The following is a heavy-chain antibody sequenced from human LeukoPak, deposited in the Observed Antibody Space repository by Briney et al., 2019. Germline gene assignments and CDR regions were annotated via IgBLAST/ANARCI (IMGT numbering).Heavy chain of an antibody. CDR2: ICSSSTYI. CDR1: GFTFTSYS. D-gene: IGHD3-9*01. J-gene: IGHJ6*02. Sequence: PGGSLRLSRAASGFTFTSYSMNWVRPAPGKGLEWVSSICSSSTYIYYADSVKGRFTISSDNTKNQLYLQMNSLGAEDTAVFYCSSRYEVLTGMLADYYYAMDVWGQGTTVTVSS. CDR3: SSRYEVLTGMLADYYYAMDV. V-gene: IGHV3-21*01.